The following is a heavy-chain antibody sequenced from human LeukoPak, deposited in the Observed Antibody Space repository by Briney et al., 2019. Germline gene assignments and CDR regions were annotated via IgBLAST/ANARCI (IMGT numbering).Heavy chain of an antibody. Sequence: GASVKVSCKASGYTFTSYYMRWVRQAPGQGLEWMGIINPSGGSTSYAQSFQGRVTMTRDMSTSTVYMELSSLRSEDTAVYYCARDPDRFDSSGYRGGFDYWGQGTLVTVSS. CDR2: INPSGGST. D-gene: IGHD3-22*01. CDR3: ARDPDRFDSSGYRGGFDY. J-gene: IGHJ4*02. V-gene: IGHV1-46*01. CDR1: GYTFTSYY.